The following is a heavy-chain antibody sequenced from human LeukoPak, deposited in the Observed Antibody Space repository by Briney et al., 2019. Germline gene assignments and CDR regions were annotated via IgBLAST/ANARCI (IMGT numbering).Heavy chain of an antibody. J-gene: IGHJ4*02. Sequence: GGSLRLSCAASGFTFSAYSMNWVRQAPGKGLEWLSSINPTSNYIYYADSVKGRFTISRDNAKNTLYLQMNSLRAEDTAVYYCARGQLVSVFDYWGQGTLVTVSS. CDR2: INPTSNYI. V-gene: IGHV3-21*01. D-gene: IGHD6-6*01. CDR1: GFTFSAYS. CDR3: ARGQLVSVFDY.